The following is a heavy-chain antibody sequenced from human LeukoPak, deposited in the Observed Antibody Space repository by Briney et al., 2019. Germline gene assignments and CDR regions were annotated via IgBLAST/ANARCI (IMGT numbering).Heavy chain of an antibody. Sequence: ASVKVSCKASGYTFTGYYMHWVRQAPGQGHEWMGWINPNSGGTNYAQKFQGRVTMTRDTSISTAYMELSRLRSGDTAVYYCARTMDSSGHYRWGIAYWGQGTLVTVSS. J-gene: IGHJ4*02. CDR1: GYTFTGYY. V-gene: IGHV1-2*02. CDR3: ARTMDSSGHYRWGIAY. CDR2: INPNSGGT. D-gene: IGHD3-22*01.